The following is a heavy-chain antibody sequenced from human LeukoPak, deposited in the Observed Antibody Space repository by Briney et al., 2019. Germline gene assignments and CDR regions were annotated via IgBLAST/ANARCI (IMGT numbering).Heavy chain of an antibody. V-gene: IGHV4-34*01. J-gene: IGHJ3*02. CDR3: ARGLTTPRAFDI. CDR1: GGSFSGYY. Sequence: SETLSLTCAVYGGSFSGYYWSWIRQPPGKGLEWIGEINHSGSTNYNPSPKSRVTISVDTSKNQFSLKLSSVTAADTAVYYCARGLTTPRAFDIWGQGTMVTVSS. CDR2: INHSGST. D-gene: IGHD3-22*01.